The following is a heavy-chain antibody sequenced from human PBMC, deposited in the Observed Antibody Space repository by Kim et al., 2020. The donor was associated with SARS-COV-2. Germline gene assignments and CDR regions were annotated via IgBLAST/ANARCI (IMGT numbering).Heavy chain of an antibody. CDR3: ATLWFGELRY. J-gene: IGHJ4*02. CDR2: RYI. V-gene: IGHV3-21*01. Sequence: RYIYYADSVKGRFTISRDNAKNSLYLQMNSLRAEDTAVYYCATLWFGELRYWGQGTLVTVSS. D-gene: IGHD3-10*01.